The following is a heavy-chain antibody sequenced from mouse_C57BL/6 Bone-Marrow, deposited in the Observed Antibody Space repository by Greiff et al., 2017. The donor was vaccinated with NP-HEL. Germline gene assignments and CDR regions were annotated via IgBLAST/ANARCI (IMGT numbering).Heavy chain of an antibody. J-gene: IGHJ2*01. CDR3: ARPARSSSYYFDY. Sequence: QVQLKESGAELVRPGASVKLSCKASGYTFTDYYINWVKQRPGQGLEWIARIYPGSGNTYYNEKFKGKATLTAEKSSSTAYMQLSSLTSEDSAVYFCARPARSSSYYFDYWGQGTTLTVSS. V-gene: IGHV1-76*01. D-gene: IGHD1-1*01. CDR1: GYTFTDYY. CDR2: IYPGSGNT.